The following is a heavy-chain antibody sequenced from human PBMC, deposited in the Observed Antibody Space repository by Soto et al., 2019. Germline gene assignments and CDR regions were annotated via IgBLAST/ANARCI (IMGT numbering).Heavy chain of an antibody. CDR3: ARHRSSSSTNNWLDR. Sequence: GESLKISCKGSGYSFTSYWIGWVRQMPGKGLEWTGIIYPGDSDTRYSPSFQGQVTISVDKSISTAYLQWSSLKASDTAMYYCARHRSSSSTNNWLDRWGQGTLFTVSS. CDR1: GYSFTSYW. D-gene: IGHD6-13*01. CDR2: IYPGDSDT. J-gene: IGHJ5*02. V-gene: IGHV5-51*01.